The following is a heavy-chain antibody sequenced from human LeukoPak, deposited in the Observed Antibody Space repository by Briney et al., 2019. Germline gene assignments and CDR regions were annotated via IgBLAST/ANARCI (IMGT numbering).Heavy chain of an antibody. CDR2: IDPSDSYT. J-gene: IGHJ5*02. D-gene: IGHD3-16*01. Sequence: RGESLKISCKGSGYSFTSYWISWVRQMPGKGLEWMGRIDPSDSYTNYSPSFQGHVTISADKSISTAYLQGSSLKASDTAMYYCARLRFWGNWFDPWGEGTLVTVSS. V-gene: IGHV5-10-1*01. CDR3: ARLRFWGNWFDP. CDR1: GYSFTSYW.